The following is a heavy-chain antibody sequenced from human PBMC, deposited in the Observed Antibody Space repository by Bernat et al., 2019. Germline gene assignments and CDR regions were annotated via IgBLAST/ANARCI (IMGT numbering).Heavy chain of an antibody. D-gene: IGHD6-19*01. CDR2: ISSSSSYI. CDR3: ARDGGWYPATPQFDY. CDR1: GFTFSSYS. V-gene: IGHV3-21*01. Sequence: EVQLVESGGGLVKPGGSLRLSCAASGFTFSSYSMNWVRQAPGKGLEWVSSISSSSSYIYYADSVKGRFTITSDNAKNSLYLQMNSLRAEDTAVYYCARDGGWYPATPQFDYWGQGTLVTVSS. J-gene: IGHJ4*02.